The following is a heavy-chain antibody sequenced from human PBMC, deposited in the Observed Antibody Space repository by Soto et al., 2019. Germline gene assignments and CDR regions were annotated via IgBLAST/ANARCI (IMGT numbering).Heavy chain of an antibody. CDR1: GFSLSTSGAA. D-gene: IGHD3-3*01. V-gene: IGHV2-5*02. J-gene: IGHJ5*02. CDR3: AHRATMTIFGLIIDNGIWFDP. CDR2: IYWDGDK. Sequence: QINLIESGPTLVKPTQTLTLTCTFSGFSLSTSGAAVGWVRQPPGRALEWLALIYWDGDKRYNASLGNRLTITKDTAVIQVDLTLTNVDPADTATYYCAHRATMTIFGLIIDNGIWFDPWGQGTRVIVSS.